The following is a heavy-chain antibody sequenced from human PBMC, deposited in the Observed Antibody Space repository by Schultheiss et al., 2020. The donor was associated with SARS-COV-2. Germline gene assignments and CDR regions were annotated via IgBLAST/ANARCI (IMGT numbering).Heavy chain of an antibody. CDR2: TRNKANSYTT. CDR1: GFTFSDHY. Sequence: GGSLRLSCAASGFTFSDHYMDWVRQAPGKGLEWVGRTRNKANSYTTEYAASVKGRFTISRDDSKNSLYLQMNSLKTEDTAVYYCTTELDTAMVKYYWGQGTLVTVSS. D-gene: IGHD5-18*01. J-gene: IGHJ4*02. CDR3: TTELDTAMVKYY. V-gene: IGHV3-72*01.